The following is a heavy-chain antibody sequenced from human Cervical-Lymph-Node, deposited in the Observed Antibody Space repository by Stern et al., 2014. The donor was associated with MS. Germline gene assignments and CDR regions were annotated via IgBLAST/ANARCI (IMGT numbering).Heavy chain of an antibody. CDR1: RASIDHHF. V-gene: IGHV4-59*11. CDR3: ARATDL. CDR2: IYYSGTT. Sequence: QLQLEESCPGPLWPSETLSLTFPVSRASIDHHFRSWMRQPPGKGLEWIGYIYYSGTTNYNASLKGRVAISIDTSRTQFSLRLSSVTAADTAVYYCARATDLWGQGTLVAVSS. J-gene: IGHJ5*02.